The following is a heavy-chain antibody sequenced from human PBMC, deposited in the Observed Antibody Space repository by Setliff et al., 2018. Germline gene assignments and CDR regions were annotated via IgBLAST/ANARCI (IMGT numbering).Heavy chain of an antibody. CDR3: ARDDGRAAVAEWFFDS. D-gene: IGHD3-3*01. CDR2: ISAYNGNT. CDR1: GYTFTSYG. J-gene: IGHJ4*02. V-gene: IGHV1-18*01. Sequence: ASVKVSCKASGYTFTSYGISWVRQAPGQGLEWMGWISAYNGNTNYAQKFQGRVTITADESTNTAYMELSSLRYEDTAVYYCARDDGRAAVAEWFFDSWGQGSLVTVSS.